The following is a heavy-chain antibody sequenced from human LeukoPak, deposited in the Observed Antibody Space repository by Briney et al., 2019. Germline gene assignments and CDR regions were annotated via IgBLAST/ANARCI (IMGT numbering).Heavy chain of an antibody. D-gene: IGHD6-19*01. Sequence: GASVKVSCKASGYTFIDYYIHWVRQAPGQGLEWMGRINPNSGGTSYAQKFQDRVTMTRDASISTAYMELSRLRSDDTAVYYCARDLAGYSSGWYYFDYWGQGTLVTVFS. CDR1: GYTFIDYY. J-gene: IGHJ4*02. CDR3: ARDLAGYSSGWYYFDY. CDR2: INPNSGGT. V-gene: IGHV1-2*06.